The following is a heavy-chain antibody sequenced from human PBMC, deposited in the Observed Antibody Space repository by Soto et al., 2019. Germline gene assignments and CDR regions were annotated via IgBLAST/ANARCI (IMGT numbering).Heavy chain of an antibody. CDR1: GFTFSSYT. Sequence: DVQLLESGGDLIQPGGSLRLSCAASGFTFSSYTMRWVRQAPGKGLEWVSTISGSGGDRYYADSVKGRFTISRDNSKNTLYLQMNSLRAEDTAIYSCVKKMSTRTTGAFDSWGQGTMVTVSS. J-gene: IGHJ3*02. D-gene: IGHD1-1*01. CDR3: VKKMSTRTTGAFDS. CDR2: ISGSGGDR. V-gene: IGHV3-23*01.